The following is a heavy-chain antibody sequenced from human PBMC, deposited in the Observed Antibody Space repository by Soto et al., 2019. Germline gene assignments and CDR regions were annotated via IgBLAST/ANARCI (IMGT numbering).Heavy chain of an antibody. V-gene: IGHV4-4*07. CDR2: VFGNGGGTP. D-gene: IGHD3-22*01. CDR1: GSSFTGDY. Sequence: HVQLQESGPGLLRPSETLSLTCSVSGSSFTGDYWSWIRQPAGKGLEWIGRVFGNGGGTPIYKSSLKNRVTMSVDPSMTQFSLKLTSVTAADTAVYYCARDLPPDDRSIQPAGAFEDWGQGILVTVSS. CDR3: ARDLPPDDRSIQPAGAFED. J-gene: IGHJ4*02.